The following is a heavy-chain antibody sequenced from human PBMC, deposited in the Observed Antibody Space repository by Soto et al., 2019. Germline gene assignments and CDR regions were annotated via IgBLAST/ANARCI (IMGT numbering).Heavy chain of an antibody. J-gene: IGHJ4*02. Sequence: LRLSCAASGFTVSSHHMTWVRQAPGRGPEWVSTIYYNGNTFYADSVKGRFTISRDNSKNMLYLQMNSLRAEDTALYYCATGGDTAKDGYWGQGTLVTVSS. CDR1: GFTVSSHH. CDR2: IYYNGNT. V-gene: IGHV3-53*01. CDR3: ATGGDTAKDGY. D-gene: IGHD5-18*01.